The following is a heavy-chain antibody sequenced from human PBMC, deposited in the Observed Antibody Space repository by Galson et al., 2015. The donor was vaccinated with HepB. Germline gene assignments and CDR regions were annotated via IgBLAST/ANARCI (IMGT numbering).Heavy chain of an antibody. J-gene: IGHJ6*04. V-gene: IGHV3-30*04. CDR1: GFTFSSYA. D-gene: IGHD2-15*01. CDR2: ISYDGSNK. Sequence: SLRLSCAASGFTFSSYAMHWVRQAPGKGLEWVAVISYDGSNKYYADSVKGRFTISRDNSKNTLYLQMNSLRAEDTAVYYCARDIGYCSGGSCSTPFYYYYGMDVWGKGTTVTVSS. CDR3: ARDIGYCSGGSCSTPFYYYYGMDV.